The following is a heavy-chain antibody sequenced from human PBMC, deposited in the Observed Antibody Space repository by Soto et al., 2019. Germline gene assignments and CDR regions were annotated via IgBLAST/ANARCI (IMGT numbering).Heavy chain of an antibody. Sequence: PGESLKISCKGSDYSFNTYWIAWVRQMPGKGLEWMGIIYPGDSDTRYSPSFQGQVTISADQSISTAHLQWSSLKASDTAMYYCAIQIRHYDSWSNTYYYYGLDVWGQGTTVTVSS. CDR2: IYPGDSDT. CDR1: DYSFNTYW. J-gene: IGHJ6*02. D-gene: IGHD3-3*01. CDR3: AIQIRHYDSWSNTYYYYGLDV. V-gene: IGHV5-51*01.